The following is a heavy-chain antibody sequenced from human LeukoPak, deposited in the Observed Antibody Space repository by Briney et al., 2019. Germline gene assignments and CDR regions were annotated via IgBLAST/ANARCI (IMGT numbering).Heavy chain of an antibody. CDR2: INHSGST. J-gene: IGHJ4*02. CDR3: ARGIGYDILTGYCDY. D-gene: IGHD3-9*01. V-gene: IGHV4-34*01. Sequence: SETLSLTCAVYGGSFSGYYWSWIRQPPGKGLEWIGEINHSGSTNYNPSPKSRVTISVDTSKNQFSLKLSSVTAADTAVYYCARGIGYDILTGYCDYWGQGTLVTVSS. CDR1: GGSFSGYY.